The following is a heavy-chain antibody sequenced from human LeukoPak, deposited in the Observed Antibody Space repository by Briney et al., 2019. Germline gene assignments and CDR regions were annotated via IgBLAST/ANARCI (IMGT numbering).Heavy chain of an antibody. CDR1: RFTFSTYS. J-gene: IGHJ4*02. D-gene: IGHD1-26*01. V-gene: IGHV3-21*01. CDR3: ARLAGSGSPFDY. Sequence: PGGSLRLSCIASRFTFSTYSMNWVRHAPGKGLEWISSISHSSSYIYYGDSVKGRFTISRDNTKNSLYLQMNSLRAADRAVYYCARLAGSGSPFDYWGQGTLVTVS. CDR2: ISHSSSYI.